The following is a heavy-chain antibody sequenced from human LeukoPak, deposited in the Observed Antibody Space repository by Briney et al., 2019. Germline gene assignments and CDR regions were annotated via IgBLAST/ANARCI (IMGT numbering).Heavy chain of an antibody. CDR3: ARRIGDSYAFDI. CDR1: GFTFSSYA. Sequence: GGSLRLSCAASGFTFSSYAMSWVRQAPGKGLEWVSAISGSGGSTYYADSVKGRFTISRDNSKNTLYLQMNSLRAEDTAVYYCARRIGDSYAFDIWGQGTMVTVSS. J-gene: IGHJ3*02. V-gene: IGHV3-23*01. CDR2: ISGSGGST. D-gene: IGHD3-16*01.